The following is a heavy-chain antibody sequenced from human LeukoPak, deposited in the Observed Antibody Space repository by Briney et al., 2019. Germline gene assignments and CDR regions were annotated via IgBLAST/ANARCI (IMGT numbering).Heavy chain of an antibody. J-gene: IGHJ4*02. D-gene: IGHD3-22*01. CDR2: INPNSGGT. V-gene: IGHV1-2*06. CDR3: ARAFSTYYYDSSGSYFDY. Sequence: ASVKVSCKASGYTFTGYYMHWVRQAPGQGLEWMGRINPNSGGTNYAQKFQGRVTMTRDTSISTAYMELSSLRSGDTAVYYCARAFSTYYYDSSGSYFDYWGQGTLVTVSS. CDR1: GYTFTGYY.